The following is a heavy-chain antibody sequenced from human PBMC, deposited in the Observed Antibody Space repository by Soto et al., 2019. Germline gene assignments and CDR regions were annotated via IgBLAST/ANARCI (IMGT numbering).Heavy chain of an antibody. Sequence: EVQLLESGGGLVQPGGSLRLSCTASGFTFSSHAMIWVRQAPGKGLEWVSGLSDSGISICYAASVKGRLTISRDNSKNPLYPQIHTLRAEDTAVYYCAKVSSSWYAGFFDLWGQGTLFTVPS. CDR1: GFTFSSHA. CDR2: LSDSGISI. J-gene: IGHJ4*02. CDR3: AKVSSSWYAGFFDL. D-gene: IGHD6-13*01. V-gene: IGHV3-23*01.